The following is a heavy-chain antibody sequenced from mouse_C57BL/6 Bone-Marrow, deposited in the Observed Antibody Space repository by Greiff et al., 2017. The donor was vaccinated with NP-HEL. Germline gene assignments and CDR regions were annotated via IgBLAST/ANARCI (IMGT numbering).Heavy chain of an antibody. CDR2: IDPETGGT. V-gene: IGHV1-15*01. CDR3: TRRTAQATAMDY. CDR1: GYTFTDYE. D-gene: IGHD3-2*02. Sequence: VQLQQSGAELVRPGASVTLSCKASGYTFTDYEMHWVKQTPVHGLEWIGAIDPETGGTAYNQKFKGKTILTADKSSSTAYMELRSLTSEDSAFYYCTRRTAQATAMDYWGQGTSVTVSS. J-gene: IGHJ4*01.